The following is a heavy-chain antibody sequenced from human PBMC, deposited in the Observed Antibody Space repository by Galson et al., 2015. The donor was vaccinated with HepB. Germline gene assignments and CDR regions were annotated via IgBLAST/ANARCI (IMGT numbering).Heavy chain of an antibody. CDR2: IDPSDSYT. CDR3: ARVCSPTSCLTDAFDI. V-gene: IGHV5-10-1*01. Sequence: QSGAEVKKPGESLRISCKVSGDIFTAYWIAWVRQMPGKGLEWMGRIDPSDSYTNYRPSFQGHVTMSVDKSSSTAYLQWSSLKASDTAIYYCARVCSPTSCLTDAFDIWGQGTMDTVSS. CDR1: GDIFTAYW. D-gene: IGHD2-2*01. J-gene: IGHJ3*02.